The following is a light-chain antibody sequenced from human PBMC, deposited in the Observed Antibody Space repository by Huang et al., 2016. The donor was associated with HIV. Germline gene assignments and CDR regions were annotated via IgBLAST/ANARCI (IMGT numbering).Light chain of an antibody. CDR1: EGVSSN. J-gene: IGKJ2*01. V-gene: IGKV3-15*01. CDR3: QQYNSWPRT. Sequence: EMVMTQSPDTLSVSPGERVTLSCRASEGVSSNLAWYQQQPGQSPRLLIHGAYTRCTCIPARFSGSGSETDFTLTIHSLQSEDLAVYYCQQYNSWPRTFGQGTKLEIK. CDR2: GAY.